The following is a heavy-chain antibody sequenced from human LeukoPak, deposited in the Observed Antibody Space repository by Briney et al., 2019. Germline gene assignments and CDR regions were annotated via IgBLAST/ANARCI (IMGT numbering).Heavy chain of an antibody. CDR3: AGDTGTLIDA. Sequence: GGSLRLSCAASGFTFSNYAMSWVRQAPGKGLEWVSSISSSSSNIFYANSLKGRFTISRDNTKNSLYLQMNSLTADDTAVYYCAGDTGTLIDAWCQGTLVAVSS. CDR2: ISSSSSNI. V-gene: IGHV3-21*01. D-gene: IGHD1-1*01. J-gene: IGHJ5*02. CDR1: GFTFSNYA.